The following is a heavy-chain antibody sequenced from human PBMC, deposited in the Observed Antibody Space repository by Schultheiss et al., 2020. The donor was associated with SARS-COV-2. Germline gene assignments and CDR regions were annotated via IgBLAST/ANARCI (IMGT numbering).Heavy chain of an antibody. CDR1: GFTFSSYS. Sequence: GGSLRLSCAASGFTFSSYSMNWVRQAPGKGLEWVSSISSSSSYIYYADSVKGRFTISRDNAKNSLYLQMNSLRAEDTAVYYCARGYYDFWSGPPFLSRMDVWGLGTTITVAS. J-gene: IGHJ6*02. CDR2: ISSSSSYI. CDR3: ARGYYDFWSGPPFLSRMDV. D-gene: IGHD3-3*01. V-gene: IGHV3-21*01.